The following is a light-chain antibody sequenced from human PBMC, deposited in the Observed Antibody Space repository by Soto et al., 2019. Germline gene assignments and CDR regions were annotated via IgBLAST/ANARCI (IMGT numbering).Light chain of an antibody. Sequence: QSVLTQPPSASGTPGLRATFSCSGSSSNIGSNPVSWYQLLPGTAPKLLIYDNERPSGVPDRFSGSKSGTSASLAISGLQSDDEADYYCAAWDASLNGVVFGGGTKLTVL. CDR2: DN. CDR3: AAWDASLNGVV. CDR1: SSNIGSNP. J-gene: IGLJ2*01. V-gene: IGLV1-44*01.